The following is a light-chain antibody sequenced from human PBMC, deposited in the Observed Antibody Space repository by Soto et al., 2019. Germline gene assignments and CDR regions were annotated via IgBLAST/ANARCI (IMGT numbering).Light chain of an antibody. CDR1: QSVSNNY. V-gene: IGKV3-20*01. CDR3: LQYGPSLVYT. CDR2: GSS. J-gene: IGKJ2*01. Sequence: EVVLTQSPGTLSLSPGERATLSCRASQSVSNNYFAWYQQKPGQAPRLLIFGSSDRATGIPDRFSSSGSGTDFKLTISRLVPADLGEHFCLQYGPSLVYTLGQG.